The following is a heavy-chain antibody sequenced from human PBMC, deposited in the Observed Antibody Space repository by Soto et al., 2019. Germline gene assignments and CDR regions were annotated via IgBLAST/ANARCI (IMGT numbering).Heavy chain of an antibody. CDR2: TYYRSKWYN. J-gene: IGHJ5*02. CDR3: ARGAHYYGSGSYYTRNKQNSFDP. V-gene: IGHV6-1*01. CDR1: GDSVSSNSAA. Sequence: SQTLSLTCVISGDSVSSNSAAWNWIRQSPSRGLEWLGRTYYRSKWYNDYAVSVKSRITINPDTSKNQFSLQLNSVTPEDTAVYYCARGAHYYGSGSYYTRNKQNSFDPRGQGTLVTVSS. D-gene: IGHD3-10*01.